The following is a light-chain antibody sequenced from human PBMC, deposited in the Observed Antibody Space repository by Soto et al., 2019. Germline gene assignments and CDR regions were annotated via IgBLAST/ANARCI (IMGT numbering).Light chain of an antibody. Sequence: EIVLTQSPATLSLSPGERATLSCRASQSVSSYLAWYQQKPGQAPRLLIYDASNRATGIPARFSGSGSGTDFTLTISSLEPEDFAVYYCQQRSNWHFLITFGQGTRLEIK. V-gene: IGKV3-11*01. CDR2: DAS. J-gene: IGKJ5*01. CDR1: QSVSSY. CDR3: QQRSNWHFLIT.